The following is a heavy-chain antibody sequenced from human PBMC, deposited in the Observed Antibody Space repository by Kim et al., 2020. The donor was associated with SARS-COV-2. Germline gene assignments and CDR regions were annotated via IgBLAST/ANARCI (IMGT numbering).Heavy chain of an antibody. D-gene: IGHD1-26*01. CDR3: AKKGHSGSQGDY. CDR1: GFTFSSYG. V-gene: IGHV3-30*18. CDR2: ISYDGSNK. Sequence: GGSLRLSCAASGFTFSSYGMHWVRQAPGKGLEWVAVISYDGSNKYYADSVKGRFTISRDNSKNTLYLQMNSLRAEDTAVYYCAKKGHSGSQGDYWGQGTLVTVSS. J-gene: IGHJ4*02.